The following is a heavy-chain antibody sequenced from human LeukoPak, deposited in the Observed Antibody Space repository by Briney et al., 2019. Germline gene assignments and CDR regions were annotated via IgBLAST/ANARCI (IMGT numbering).Heavy chain of an antibody. Sequence: SGTLSLTCAVSGGSISSNNWWGWVRQPPGKGLEWIGEIYHSGSPNYNPSLKSRVTISVNKSRNHFSLNLSSVTAADTAVYYCARVNINNWHSCDYWGQGTLVTVSS. D-gene: IGHD1-1*01. CDR3: ARVNINNWHSCDY. J-gene: IGHJ4*02. V-gene: IGHV4-4*02. CDR1: GGSISSNNW. CDR2: IYHSGSP.